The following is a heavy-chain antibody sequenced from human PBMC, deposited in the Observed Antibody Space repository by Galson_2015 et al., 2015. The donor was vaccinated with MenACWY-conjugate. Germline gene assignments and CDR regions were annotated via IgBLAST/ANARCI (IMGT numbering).Heavy chain of an antibody. CDR1: GFTFSSYW. Sequence: SLRLSCAASGFTFSSYWMHWVRQAPGKGLVWVSRINSDGSSTSYADSVKGRFTISRDNAKNTLYLQMNSLRAEGTAVYYCARTGGSLPRGFDSWGQGTLVTVSS. V-gene: IGHV3-74*01. D-gene: IGHD1-26*01. CDR2: INSDGSST. J-gene: IGHJ4*02. CDR3: ARTGGSLPRGFDS.